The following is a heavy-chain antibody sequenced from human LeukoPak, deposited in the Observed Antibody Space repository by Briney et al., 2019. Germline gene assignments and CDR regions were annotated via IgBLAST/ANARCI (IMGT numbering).Heavy chain of an antibody. CDR1: GFTFSSYD. V-gene: IGHV3-13*01. Sequence: GGSLRLSCAASGFTFSSYDMHWVRHATGKGLEWVSAIGTAGDTYYPGSVKGRFTISRENAKNSLYLQMNSLRAGDTAVYYCARESYYYDSSAFDIWGQGTMVTVSS. CDR3: ARESYYYDSSAFDI. CDR2: IGTAGDT. D-gene: IGHD3-22*01. J-gene: IGHJ3*02.